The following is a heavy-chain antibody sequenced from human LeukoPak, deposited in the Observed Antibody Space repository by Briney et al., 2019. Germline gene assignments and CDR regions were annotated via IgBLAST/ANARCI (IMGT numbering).Heavy chain of an antibody. CDR3: AKQMTERPHYYYMDV. V-gene: IGHV3-30*02. CDR2: TQDDESNR. Sequence: GGTLRLSCAASGVIFSAAGMHWGRQAPGEGLGWVAFTQDDESNRDYSDSVKGRFTISRDNSKNTLFLPMSSLRPEDTALYYCAKQMTERPHYYYMDVWGRGTTVTVSS. J-gene: IGHJ6*03. CDR1: GVIFSAAG.